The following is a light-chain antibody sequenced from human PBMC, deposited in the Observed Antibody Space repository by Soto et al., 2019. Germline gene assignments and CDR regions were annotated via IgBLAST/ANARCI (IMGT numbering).Light chain of an antibody. CDR1: QGIGDT. CDR2: DTS. CDR3: QPYNNWPLT. J-gene: IGKJ4*01. Sequence: EVVMTQSPATLSVSPGEGVTLSGRASQGIGDTLARYQHKPGQTPRLLIYDTSTRATGVPARFSGSRSGPEFTLPIHSLQSEDFAIYYCQPYNNWPLTFGGGTKVDIK. V-gene: IGKV3-15*01.